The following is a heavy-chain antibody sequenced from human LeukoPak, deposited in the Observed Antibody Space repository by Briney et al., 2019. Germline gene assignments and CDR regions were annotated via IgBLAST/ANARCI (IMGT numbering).Heavy chain of an antibody. V-gene: IGHV3-66*01. J-gene: IGHJ4*02. D-gene: IGHD3-22*01. Sequence: GGSLRLSCAASEFSVGSNYMTWVRQAPGKGLEWVSLIYSGGSTYYADSVKGRFTISRDNSKNTLYLQMNSLRAEDTAVYYCARDLGDSSGYYETFDYWGQGTLVTVSS. CDR2: IYSGGST. CDR3: ARDLGDSSGYYETFDY. CDR1: EFSVGSNY.